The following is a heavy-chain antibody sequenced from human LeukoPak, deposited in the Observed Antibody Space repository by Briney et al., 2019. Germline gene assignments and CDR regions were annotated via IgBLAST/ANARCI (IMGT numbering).Heavy chain of an antibody. CDR2: INPNSGGA. CDR1: GYTFIVFY. J-gene: IGHJ4*02. CDR3: ARGMNYDSSGYCLFDY. Sequence: ASVSVSFTASGYTFIVFYMHWVRRFPGQRVEWMGRINPNSGGANYAQKFQGRVTMTRDTSISTAYMELSRLRSDDTAVYYCARGMNYDSSGYCLFDYWGQGTLVTVSS. D-gene: IGHD3-22*01. V-gene: IGHV1-2*06.